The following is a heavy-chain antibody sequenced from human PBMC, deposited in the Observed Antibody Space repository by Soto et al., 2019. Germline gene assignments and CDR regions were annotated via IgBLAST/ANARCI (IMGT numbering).Heavy chain of an antibody. CDR1: GFTFSSYV. CDR3: ARAGGGSSFDY. D-gene: IGHD3-16*01. Sequence: PWGPLRLSCAASGFTFSSYVMHWGRQAPGKGLEGVAVIWYDGSNKYYADSVKGRFTISRDNSKNTMYLQMNSLRAEDTAVYYCARAGGGSSFDYWGQGTLVTVSS. J-gene: IGHJ4*02. V-gene: IGHV3-33*01. CDR2: IWYDGSNK.